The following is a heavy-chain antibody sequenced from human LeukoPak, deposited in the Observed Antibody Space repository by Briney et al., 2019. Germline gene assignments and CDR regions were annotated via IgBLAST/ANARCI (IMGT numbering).Heavy chain of an antibody. CDR3: ASSLPSSWCDAFDI. CDR2: FSGSGGST. Sequence: GGSLRLSCEASGFTFSSYAMSWVRQAPGKGLEWVSGFSGSGGSTYYADSVKGQFTISRGNSKNTLYLQMNSLRAEDTAVYYCASSLPSSWCDAFDIWGQGTMVTVSS. D-gene: IGHD6-13*01. V-gene: IGHV3-23*01. CDR1: GFTFSSYA. J-gene: IGHJ3*02.